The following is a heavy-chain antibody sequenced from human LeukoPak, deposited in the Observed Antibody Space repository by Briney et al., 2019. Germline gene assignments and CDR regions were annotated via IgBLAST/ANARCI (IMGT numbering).Heavy chain of an antibody. CDR3: TKGRLVVTALDY. CDR2: ISGSGTTI. Sequence: GGSLRLSCAASGFTFSDYYMSWIRQAPGKGLEWVSYISGSGTTIYYADSVKGRFTISRDNAKNSLYLQMNSLRAEDTAVYYCTKGRLVVTALDYWGQGTLVTVSS. J-gene: IGHJ4*02. CDR1: GFTFSDYY. D-gene: IGHD2-21*02. V-gene: IGHV3-11*01.